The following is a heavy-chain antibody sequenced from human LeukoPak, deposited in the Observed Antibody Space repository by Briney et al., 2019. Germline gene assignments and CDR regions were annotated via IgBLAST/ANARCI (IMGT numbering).Heavy chain of an antibody. Sequence: SQTLSLTCTVSGGSISSGGYYWSWIRQPPGKGLEWIGYIYHSGSTYYNPSLKSRVTISVDRSKNQFSLKLSSVTAADTAVYYCVGPDANQDANAAYWGQGTLVTVSS. J-gene: IGHJ4*02. V-gene: IGHV4-30-2*01. CDR2: IYHSGST. D-gene: IGHD1-14*01. CDR1: GGSISSGGYY. CDR3: VGPDANQDANAAY.